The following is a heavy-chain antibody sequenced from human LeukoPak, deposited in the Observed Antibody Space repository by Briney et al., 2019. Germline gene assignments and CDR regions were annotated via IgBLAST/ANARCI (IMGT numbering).Heavy chain of an antibody. Sequence: PSETLSLTCTVSGGSISSYYWSWIRQPPGKGLEWIGYINYSGSTNYNPSLKSRVTISVDTSKNQFSLKLSSVTAADTAVYYCARGASGYDFWSGYWGAFDIWGQGTMVTVCS. CDR1: GGSISSYY. CDR2: INYSGST. J-gene: IGHJ3*02. CDR3: ARGASGYDFWSGYWGAFDI. D-gene: IGHD3-3*01. V-gene: IGHV4-59*01.